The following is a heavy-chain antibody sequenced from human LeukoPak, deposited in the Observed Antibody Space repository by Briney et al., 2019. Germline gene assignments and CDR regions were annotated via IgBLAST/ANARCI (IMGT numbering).Heavy chain of an antibody. D-gene: IGHD3-10*01. J-gene: IGHJ3*02. CDR2: TFYSGST. V-gene: IGHV4-59*12. Sequence: SETLSLTCTVSGGSISSYYWSWIRQPPGKGLEWIGNTFYSGSTYYSPSLKSRVTISLDTSRNQFSLKLTSVTAADTAVYYCAKSNGYGLVDIWGQGTMVTVSS. CDR3: AKSNGYGLVDI. CDR1: GGSISSYY.